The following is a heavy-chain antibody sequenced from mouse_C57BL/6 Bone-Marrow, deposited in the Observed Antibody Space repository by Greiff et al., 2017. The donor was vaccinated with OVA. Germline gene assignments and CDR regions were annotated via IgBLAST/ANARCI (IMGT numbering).Heavy chain of an antibody. CDR2: IDPSDSYT. J-gene: IGHJ1*03. D-gene: IGHD3-2*02. V-gene: IGHV1-59*01. Sequence: QVQLQQPGAELVRPGTSVKLSCKASGYTFTSYWMHWVKQRPGQGLEWIGVIDPSDSYTNYNQKFKGKATLTVDTSSSTAYMQLSSLTSEDSAVYYCARGLRLRAWGTGTTVTVSS. CDR3: ARGLRLRA. CDR1: GYTFTSYW.